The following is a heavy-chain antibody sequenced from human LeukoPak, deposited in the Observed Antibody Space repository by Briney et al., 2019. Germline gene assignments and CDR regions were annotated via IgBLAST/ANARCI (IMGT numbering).Heavy chain of an antibody. CDR1: GFIISNYN. J-gene: IGHJ4*02. CDR3: ARAQYCGGDCYWSFDY. CDR2: ISGSSTTI. Sequence: GSLRLSCAASGFIISNYNMNWVRQAPGKGLEWVSYISGSSTTIYYADSVKGRFTISRDNAKNSLYLQMNSLRDEDTAVYYCARAQYCGGDCYWSFDYWGQGTLVTVSS. D-gene: IGHD2-21*02. V-gene: IGHV3-48*02.